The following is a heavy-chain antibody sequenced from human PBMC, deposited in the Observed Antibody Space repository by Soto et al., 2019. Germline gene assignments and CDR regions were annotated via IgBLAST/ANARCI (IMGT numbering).Heavy chain of an antibody. V-gene: IGHV4-39*07. J-gene: IGHJ4*02. D-gene: IGHD4-17*01. Sequence: SETLSLTCTVSGGSISSSSYYWGWIRQPPGKGLEWIGSIYYSGSTYYNPSLKSRVTISVDTSKNQFSLKLSSVTAADTAVYYCARGPMDDYGDFYYFYYWGQGTLVTVSS. CDR3: ARGPMDDYGDFYYFYY. CDR2: IYYSGST. CDR1: GGSISSSSYY.